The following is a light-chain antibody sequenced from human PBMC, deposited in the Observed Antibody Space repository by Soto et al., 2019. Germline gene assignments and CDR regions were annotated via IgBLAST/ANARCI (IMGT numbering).Light chain of an antibody. CDR2: DVS. CDR1: SSGAGGYNY. CDR3: SSFTTSSTTI. J-gene: IGLJ2*01. V-gene: IGLV2-14*01. Sequence: QSVLTQPASVSGSPGQSITISCTGTSSGAGGYNYVSWYQQHPGKVPKLMIHDVSSRPSGVSNRFSGSKSGSTASLTISGLQAEDEADYYCSSFTTSSTTIFGGGTKLTVL.